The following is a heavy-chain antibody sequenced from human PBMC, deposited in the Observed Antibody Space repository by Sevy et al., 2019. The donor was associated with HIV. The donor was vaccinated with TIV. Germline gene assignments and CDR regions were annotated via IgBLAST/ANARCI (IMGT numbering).Heavy chain of an antibody. CDR3: AWELRSRGGDCYDAFDI. V-gene: IGHV3-48*02. CDR1: GFTFSSYS. CDR2: ISSSSSTI. J-gene: IGHJ3*02. D-gene: IGHD2-21*02. Sequence: GGSLRLSCAASGFTFSSYSMNWVRQAPGKGLEWVSYISSSSSTIYYADSVKGRFTISRDNAKNSLYLQMNSLRDEDTAVYYCAWELRSRGGDCYDAFDIWGQGTMVTVSS.